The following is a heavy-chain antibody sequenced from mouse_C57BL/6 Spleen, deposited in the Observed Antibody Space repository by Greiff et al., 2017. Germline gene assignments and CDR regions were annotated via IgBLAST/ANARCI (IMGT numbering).Heavy chain of an antibody. J-gene: IGHJ3*01. CDR1: GYAFSSSW. D-gene: IGHD2-3*01. CDR2: IYPGDGDT. CDR3: ARSYDPAWFAY. Sequence: VQLQQSGPELVKPGASVKISCKASGYAFSSSWMNWVKQRPGKGLEWIGRIYPGDGDTNYNGKFKGKATLTADKSSSTAYMQLSSLTSEDSAVYFCARSYDPAWFAYWGQGTLVTVSA. V-gene: IGHV1-82*01.